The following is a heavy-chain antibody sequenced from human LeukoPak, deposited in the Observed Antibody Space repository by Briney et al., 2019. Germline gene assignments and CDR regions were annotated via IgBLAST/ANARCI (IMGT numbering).Heavy chain of an antibody. J-gene: IGHJ4*02. CDR3: ARYYYDSSGYYYGFDY. D-gene: IGHD3-22*01. Sequence: GGSLRLSCAASGFTFSDYYMSWIRQAPGKGLEWVSYISSSSRTIYYAESVKGRFTISRDNAKNSLYLQMNSLRAEDTAVYYRARYYYDSSGYYYGFDYWGQGTLVTVSS. CDR1: GFTFSDYY. V-gene: IGHV3-11*01. CDR2: ISSSSRTI.